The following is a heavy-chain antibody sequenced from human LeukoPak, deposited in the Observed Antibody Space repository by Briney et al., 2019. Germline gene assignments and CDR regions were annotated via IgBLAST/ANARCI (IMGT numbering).Heavy chain of an antibody. CDR2: IYYTGST. J-gene: IGHJ4*02. CDR1: GGSISSYY. CDR3: ARSRVKGTIKEYYFDY. V-gene: IGHV4-59*01. Sequence: PSETLSLTCTVSGGSISSYYWSWIRQPPGKGLEWIGYIYYTGSTNYNPSLKSRVTISVDTSKKQFSLKLSSVTIADTAVYYCARSRVKGTIKEYYFDYWGQGTLVTVSS. D-gene: IGHD5-12*01.